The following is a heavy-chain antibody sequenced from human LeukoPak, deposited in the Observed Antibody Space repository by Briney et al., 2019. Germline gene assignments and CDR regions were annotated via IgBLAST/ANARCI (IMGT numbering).Heavy chain of an antibody. V-gene: IGHV1-8*03. CDR2: MNPNSGST. J-gene: IGHJ6*03. CDR3: ARPASIAVAGARGYYMDV. Sequence: ASVKVSCKASGYTFTSYDINWVRQATGQGLEWMGWMNPNSGSTGYAQKFQGRVTITRNTSISTAYMELSSLRSEDTAVYYCARPASIAVAGARGYYMDVWGKGTTVTVSS. D-gene: IGHD6-19*01. CDR1: GYTFTSYD.